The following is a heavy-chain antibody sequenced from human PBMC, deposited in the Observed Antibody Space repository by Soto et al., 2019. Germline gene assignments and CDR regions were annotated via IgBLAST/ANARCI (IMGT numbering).Heavy chain of an antibody. D-gene: IGHD6-19*01. CDR3: ARKIAVSGHDAFDV. CDR1: GYSISSSHW. J-gene: IGHJ3*01. V-gene: IGHV4-28*01. CDR2: IYYSGTT. Sequence: QVQLQESGPGLVKPSDTLSLTCAVSGYSISSSHWWVWIRQPPGKGLEWIGYIYYSGTTNYNPSLMSRVAMSVDTSKNQISLRLSSVTAVDTAVYYCARKIAVSGHDAFDVWGQGTTVTVSS.